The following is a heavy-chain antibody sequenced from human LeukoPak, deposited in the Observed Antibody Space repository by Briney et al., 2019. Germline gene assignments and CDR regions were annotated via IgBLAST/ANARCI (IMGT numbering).Heavy chain of an antibody. CDR2: IIPIFGTA. CDR1: GGTFSSYA. V-gene: IGHV1-69*13. CDR3: ASPAYDFWSGYYRGWFDP. J-gene: IGHJ5*02. Sequence: GASVKVSCKASGGTFSSYAISWVRQAPGQGLEWMGGIIPIFGTANYAQKFQGRVTITADESTSTAYMELSSLRSEDTAVYYCASPAYDFWSGYYRGWFDPWGQGTLVTVSS. D-gene: IGHD3-3*01.